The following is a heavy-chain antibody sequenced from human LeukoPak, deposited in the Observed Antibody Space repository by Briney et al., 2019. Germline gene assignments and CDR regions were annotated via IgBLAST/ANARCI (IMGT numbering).Heavy chain of an antibody. CDR1: GFTFRSYE. CDR3: ARDRGPEPDY. J-gene: IGHJ4*02. D-gene: IGHD3-10*01. CDR2: ISTTGSAM. V-gene: IGHV3-48*03. Sequence: GGSHRLSCAASGFTFRSYEMNWVRQAPGKGLEWVSYISTTGSAMYYADSVKGRFTTSRDNAKNSLHLQMNSLRAEDTAVYYCARDRGPEPDYWGQGNLVSVSS.